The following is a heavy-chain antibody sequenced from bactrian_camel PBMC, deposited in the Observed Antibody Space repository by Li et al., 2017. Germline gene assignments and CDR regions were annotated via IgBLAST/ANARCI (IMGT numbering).Heavy chain of an antibody. D-gene: IGHD1*01. CDR1: GYMYRTGC. V-gene: IGHV3S53*01. CDR3: AISRAAGGYCSILTRGAIDFGF. CDR2: IYNGDINDGTT. Sequence: HVQLVESGGGSVQTGGSLRLSCAISGYMYRTGCMGWFRQAPGKEREGVAAIYNGDINDGTTYYAKSVKDRFTVSQDNAKNILYLQMNSLKLEDTAIYFCAISRAAGGYCSILTRGAIDFGFWGQGTQVTVS. J-gene: IGHJ6*01.